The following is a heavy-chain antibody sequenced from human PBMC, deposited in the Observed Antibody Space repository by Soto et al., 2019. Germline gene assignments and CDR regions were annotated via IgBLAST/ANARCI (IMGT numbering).Heavy chain of an antibody. D-gene: IGHD6-6*01. Sequence: ASVKVSGKASGYTFISYYIHWVRRAPGQGLEWMGTINPRDGSTTYAQKFQGRVIMTRDTSTSMLYMELSSLRSEDTAFYYCARAYPSSSTLGWSDPWGQGTLVTVSS. CDR1: GYTFISYY. V-gene: IGHV1-46*01. CDR3: ARAYPSSSTLGWSDP. CDR2: INPRDGST. J-gene: IGHJ5*02.